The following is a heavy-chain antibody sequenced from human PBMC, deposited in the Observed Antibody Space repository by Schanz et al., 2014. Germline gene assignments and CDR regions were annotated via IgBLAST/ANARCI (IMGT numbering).Heavy chain of an antibody. CDR1: GGTFSSYT. J-gene: IGHJ6*03. Sequence: QVQLVPSGAEVKKPGSSVKVSCTASGGTFSSYTISWIRQAPGQGLEWMGRIIPVLAIANYAQNFQGRVTISADKSTSTAYMELTSLRSEDTAVYYCAGTYCSSTSCYTGYYYMDVWGKGTTVTVSS. V-gene: IGHV1-69*02. CDR3: AGTYCSSTSCYTGYYYMDV. CDR2: IIPVLAIA. D-gene: IGHD2-2*02.